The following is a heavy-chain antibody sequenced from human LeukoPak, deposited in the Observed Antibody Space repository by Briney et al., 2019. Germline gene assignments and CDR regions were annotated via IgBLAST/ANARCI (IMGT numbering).Heavy chain of an antibody. V-gene: IGHV3-30*03. Sequence: PGGSLRLSCAASGFTFSSYGMHWVRQAPGKGLEWVAVISYDGSNKYYADSVKGRFTISRDNSKNTLYLQMNSLRAEDTAVYYCARDTAMVKFDPWGQGTLVTVSS. CDR3: ARDTAMVKFDP. CDR2: ISYDGSNK. CDR1: GFTFSSYG. D-gene: IGHD5-18*01. J-gene: IGHJ5*02.